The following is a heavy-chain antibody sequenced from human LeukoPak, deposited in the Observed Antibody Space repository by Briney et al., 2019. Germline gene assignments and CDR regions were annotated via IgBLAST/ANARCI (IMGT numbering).Heavy chain of an antibody. CDR1: GFTFSSYA. J-gene: IGHJ4*02. CDR3: ARPLYYCSSTSCDMGGDYYFDY. V-gene: IGHV3-30-3*01. D-gene: IGHD2-2*02. CDR2: ISYDGSNK. Sequence: GGSLRLSCAASGFTFSSYAMHWVRQAPGKGLEWVAAISYDGSNKYYADSVKGRFTISGDNSKNTLYLQMNSLRAEDTAVYYCARPLYYCSSTSCDMGGDYYFDYWGQGTLVTVSS.